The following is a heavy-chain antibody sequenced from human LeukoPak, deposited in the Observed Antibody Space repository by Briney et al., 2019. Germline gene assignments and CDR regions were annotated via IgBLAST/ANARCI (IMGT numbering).Heavy chain of an antibody. CDR3: ARVWYSYGYFDY. J-gene: IGHJ4*02. V-gene: IGHV1-2*06. D-gene: IGHD5-18*01. Sequence: APVKVSCKASGYTFTGYYMHWVRQAPGQGLEWMGRINPNSGGTNYAQKFQGRVTMTRDTSISTAYMELSRLRSDDMAVYYCARVWYSYGYFDYWGQGTLVTVSS. CDR1: GYTFTGYY. CDR2: INPNSGGT.